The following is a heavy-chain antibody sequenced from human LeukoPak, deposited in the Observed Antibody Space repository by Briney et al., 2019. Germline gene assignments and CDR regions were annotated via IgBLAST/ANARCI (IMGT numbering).Heavy chain of an antibody. V-gene: IGHV4-59*08. CDR3: ARNNWSIDYGIDV. Sequence: SETLSLTCIVSGGSISSYYWSWIRQPPGKGLEWIGYSYDRGNTNYNPSLKSRVTISVNTSKSQVSLNLRSVTAADTAVYYCARNNWSIDYGIDVWGQGTTVIVSS. D-gene: IGHD1-20*01. J-gene: IGHJ6*02. CDR1: GGSISSYY. CDR2: SYDRGNT.